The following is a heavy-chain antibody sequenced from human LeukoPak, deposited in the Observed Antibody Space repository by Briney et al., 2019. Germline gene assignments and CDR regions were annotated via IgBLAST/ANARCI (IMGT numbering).Heavy chain of an antibody. Sequence: SETVSLTCTVSGGSISNYYWSWIRQPPGKGLEWIGYIYYSGSTNYNPSLKSRVTISVDTSKNQFSLKLNSVTAADTAVYYCARRAYGSGSFNRYYFDYWGQGTMVAVSS. J-gene: IGHJ4*02. CDR2: IYYSGST. D-gene: IGHD3-10*01. V-gene: IGHV4-59*08. CDR1: GGSISNYY. CDR3: ARRAYGSGSFNRYYFDY.